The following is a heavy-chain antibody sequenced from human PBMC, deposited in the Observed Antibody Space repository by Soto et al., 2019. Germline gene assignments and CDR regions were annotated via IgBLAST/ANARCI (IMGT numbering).Heavy chain of an antibody. D-gene: IGHD6-13*01. CDR3: ARERSHSSSWSDAFDI. V-gene: IGHV1-18*01. CDR2: ISAYNGNT. Sequence: ASVKVSCKASGYTFTSYGISWVRQAPGQGLEWMGWISAYNGNTNYAQKLQGRVTMTTDTSTSTAYMELRSLRSDDTAVYYCARERSHSSSWSDAFDIWGRGTMVTVSS. J-gene: IGHJ3*02. CDR1: GYTFTSYG.